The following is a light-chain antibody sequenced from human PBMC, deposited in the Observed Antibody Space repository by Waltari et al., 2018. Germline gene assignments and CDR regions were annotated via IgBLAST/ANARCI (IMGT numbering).Light chain of an antibody. Sequence: DIVLTQTPATLSLSPGERATLSCRASQSVSDSLAWYQQKVGQAPRLLIYEASKRATGIPARFSGSGSGADFTLTISSLEPEDFAVYYCQQRTNWPPMFTFGQGTKLEIK. V-gene: IGKV3-11*01. CDR3: QQRTNWPPMFT. CDR2: EAS. J-gene: IGKJ2*01. CDR1: QSVSDS.